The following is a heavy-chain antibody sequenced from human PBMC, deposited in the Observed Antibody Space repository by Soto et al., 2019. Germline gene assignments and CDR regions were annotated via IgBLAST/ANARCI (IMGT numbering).Heavy chain of an antibody. CDR2: IYYSGTT. CDR1: GGSISSSSYY. D-gene: IGHD1-26*01. J-gene: IGHJ4*02. Sequence: PSETLSLTCSVSGGSISSSSYYWGWIRQPPGKGLEWIGSIYYSGTTYYSPSLKSRVTISVDTSKNQFSLKLSSVTAADTAVYYCARQEATTPPLDYWGQGTLVTVSS. V-gene: IGHV4-39*01. CDR3: ARQEATTPPLDY.